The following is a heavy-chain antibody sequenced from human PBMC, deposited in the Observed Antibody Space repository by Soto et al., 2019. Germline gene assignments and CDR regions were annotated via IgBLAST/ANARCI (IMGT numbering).Heavy chain of an antibody. CDR3: AHSKTSGMLYYFDY. J-gene: IGHJ4*02. Sequence: QITLKESGPTLVKPTQTLTLTCTFSGFSLSTTRVGVGWIRQPPVEALEWLALLYWDDDKLYSLSLKRRLTITKDTSKNQVVLTRTNIEPVDRATYYCAHSKTSGMLYYFDYWGQGTLVTGSS. CDR1: GFSLSTTRVG. CDR2: LYWDDDK. D-gene: IGHD2-8*01. V-gene: IGHV2-5*02.